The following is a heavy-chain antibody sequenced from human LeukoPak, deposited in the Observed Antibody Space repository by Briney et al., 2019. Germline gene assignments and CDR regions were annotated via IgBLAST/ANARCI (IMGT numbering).Heavy chain of an antibody. J-gene: IGHJ4*02. Sequence: PSETLSLTCSVSGGSITNYYWSWIRQPAGKGLEWIGRFYSRGTTYYNPPLRSRFSLSGDESKNQLSLKMYSVTAADTAVYYCVRDEGLTGYPDYWGQGRLVTVSS. CDR2: FYSRGTT. CDR1: GGSITNYY. D-gene: IGHD3-9*01. V-gene: IGHV4-4*07. CDR3: VRDEGLTGYPDY.